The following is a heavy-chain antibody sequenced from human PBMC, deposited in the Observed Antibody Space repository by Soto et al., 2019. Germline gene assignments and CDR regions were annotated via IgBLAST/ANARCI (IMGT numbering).Heavy chain of an antibody. J-gene: IGHJ4*02. CDR3: AKDLRVSATSVEVTFDY. Sequence: QVQLVESGGGVVQPGRSLRLSCAASGFTFSSYGLHWVRQAPGKGLEWVAVISYDGSNKYYADSVKGRFTISRDNSKNTLYLQMNSLRAEDTAVYYCAKDLRVSATSVEVTFDYWGQGTLVTVSS. CDR1: GFTFSSYG. D-gene: IGHD2-15*01. V-gene: IGHV3-30*18. CDR2: ISYDGSNK.